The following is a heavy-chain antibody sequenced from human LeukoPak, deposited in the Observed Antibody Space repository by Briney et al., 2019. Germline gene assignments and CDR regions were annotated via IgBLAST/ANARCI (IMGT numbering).Heavy chain of an antibody. CDR1: GYTLTAYY. V-gene: IGHV1-2*06. J-gene: IGHJ5*02. CDR2: INPNSGGT. D-gene: IGHD2-15*01. Sequence: ASVKVSCKASGYTLTAYYIYWVRQAPGQGLEWMGRINPNSGGTNYAQNFQGRVTMTRDTSISTAYMELSRLRSDDTAVYYCARGYCSGGTCYLVENWLDPWGQGTLVTVSS. CDR3: ARGYCSGGTCYLVENWLDP.